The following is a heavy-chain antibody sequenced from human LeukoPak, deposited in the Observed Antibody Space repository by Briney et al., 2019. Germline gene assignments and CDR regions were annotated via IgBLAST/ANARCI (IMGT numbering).Heavy chain of an antibody. J-gene: IGHJ6*02. Sequence: SLKVSCMASRDTFSGYAIRCVRQAPGQGLEWMGRIIPILGIANYAQKFQGRVTITADKSTSTAYMELSSLRSEDTAVYYCARERGVPLNYYYYGMDVWGQGTTVTVSS. CDR1: RDTFSGYA. CDR2: IIPILGIA. CDR3: ARERGVPLNYYYYGMDV. D-gene: IGHD1-26*01. V-gene: IGHV1-69*04.